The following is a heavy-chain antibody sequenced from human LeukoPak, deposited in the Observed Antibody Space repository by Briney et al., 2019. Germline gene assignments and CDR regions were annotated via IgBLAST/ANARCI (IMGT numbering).Heavy chain of an antibody. CDR3: VTPNATIVVGAFDY. J-gene: IGHJ4*02. CDR1: GFTFSSYG. CDR2: IRYDGSNK. D-gene: IGHD3-22*01. V-gene: IGHV3-30*02. Sequence: GGSLRLSCAASGFTFSSYGMHWVRQAPGKGLEWVAFIRYDGSNKYYADSVKGRFTISRDNSKNTLYLQMNSLRAEDTAVYYCVTPNATIVVGAFDYWGQGTLVTVSS.